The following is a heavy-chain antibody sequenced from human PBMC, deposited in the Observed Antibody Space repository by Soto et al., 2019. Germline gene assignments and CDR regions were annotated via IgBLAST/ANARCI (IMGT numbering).Heavy chain of an antibody. J-gene: IGHJ4*02. CDR3: ARDQSSGWAFDY. CDR1: GFTLSSYG. V-gene: IGHV3-33*01. Sequence: GGSLRLSCAASGFTLSSYGMHWVRQAPGKGLEWLAVIWYDGSNKFYADSVKGRFTISRDNSRNTLYLQMNSLGAEDTAVYYSARDQSSGWAFDYWGQGTLVTVSS. CDR2: IWYDGSNK. D-gene: IGHD6-19*01.